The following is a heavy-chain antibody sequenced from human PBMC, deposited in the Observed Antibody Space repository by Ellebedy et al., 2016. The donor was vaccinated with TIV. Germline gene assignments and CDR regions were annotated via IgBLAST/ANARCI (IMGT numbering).Heavy chain of an antibody. CDR3: VGAYSSSWSTPLYYYYGMDV. V-gene: IGHV3-30*14. D-gene: IGHD6-13*01. CDR2: ISYDGSNK. J-gene: IGHJ6*02. CDR1: GFTFSSYA. Sequence: GESLKISCAASGFTFSSYAMSWVRQAPGKGLEWVAVISYDGSNKYYADSVKGRFTISRDNSKNTLYLQMSSLRAEDTAVYYCVGAYSSSWSTPLYYYYGMDVWGQGTTVTVSS.